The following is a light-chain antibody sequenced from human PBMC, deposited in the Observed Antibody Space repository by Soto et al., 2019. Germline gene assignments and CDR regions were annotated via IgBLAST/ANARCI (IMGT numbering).Light chain of an antibody. CDR3: AAWDDSLSRWV. J-gene: IGLJ3*02. Sequence: QSVLTQPPSASGTPGQRVTSSCSGDSSNIGRNYVYWYQQLPGTAPKLLIYRNNERPSGVPDRFSGSKSGTSASLAISGLRSEDEADDYCAAWDDSLSRWVFGGGTKLTV. CDR1: SSNIGRNY. V-gene: IGLV1-47*01. CDR2: RNN.